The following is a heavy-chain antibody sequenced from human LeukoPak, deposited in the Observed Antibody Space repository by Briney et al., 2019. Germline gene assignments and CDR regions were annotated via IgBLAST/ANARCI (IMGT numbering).Heavy chain of an antibody. CDR3: ARPKYCTNGVCYAGFDY. CDR1: GYTFTSYA. Sequence: ASVKVSCKASGYTFTSYAMNWVRQAPGQGLEWMGWINAGNGNTKYSQKFQGRVTITRDTSADTAYMELSSLRSEDTAVYYCARPKYCTNGVCYAGFDYWGQGTLVTVSS. CDR2: INAGNGNT. D-gene: IGHD2-8*01. V-gene: IGHV1-3*01. J-gene: IGHJ4*02.